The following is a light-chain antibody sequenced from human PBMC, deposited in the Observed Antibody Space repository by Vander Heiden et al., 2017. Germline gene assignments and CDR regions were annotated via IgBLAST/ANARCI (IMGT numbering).Light chain of an antibody. CDR3: QQYDSTPQST. CDR1: QSVLYSSNNKNY. V-gene: IGKV4-1*01. Sequence: DIVMTQSPDSLAVSLGERATINCKSSQSVLYSSNNKNYLAWYQQKPGQPPKLLIYWASTRESGVPDRFSGSGSGTDFTLTISSLQAEDVAVYYCQQYDSTPQSTFGGGTKVEIK. J-gene: IGKJ4*01. CDR2: WAS.